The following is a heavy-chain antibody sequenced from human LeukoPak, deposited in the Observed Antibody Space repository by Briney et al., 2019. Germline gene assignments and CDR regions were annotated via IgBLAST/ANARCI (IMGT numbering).Heavy chain of an antibody. CDR2: ISYDGSNK. J-gene: IGHJ3*02. V-gene: IGHV3-30*18. CDR3: AKGPYCSSTSCYNGAFDI. Sequence: GGSLRLSCAASAVTFRGHWLTWVRQAPGKGLEWVAVISYDGSNKYYADSVKGRFTISRDNSKNTLYLQMNSLRAEDMALYYCAKGPYCSSTSCYNGAFDIWGQGTMVTVSS. CDR1: AVTFRGHW. D-gene: IGHD2-2*02.